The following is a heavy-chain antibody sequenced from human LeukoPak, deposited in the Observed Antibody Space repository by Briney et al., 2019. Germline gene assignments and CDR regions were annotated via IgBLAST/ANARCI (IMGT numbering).Heavy chain of an antibody. Sequence: SETLSLTCTVSGGSISSYYWSWIRQPPGKGLEWIGYIYYSGSTNYNPSLKSRVTISVDTSKNQYSLKLSSVTAADTAVYYCARGSDTATTPPYFDYWGQGTLVTVSS. J-gene: IGHJ4*02. CDR3: ARGSDTATTPPYFDY. D-gene: IGHD5-24*01. CDR2: IYYSGST. CDR1: GGSISSYY. V-gene: IGHV4-59*12.